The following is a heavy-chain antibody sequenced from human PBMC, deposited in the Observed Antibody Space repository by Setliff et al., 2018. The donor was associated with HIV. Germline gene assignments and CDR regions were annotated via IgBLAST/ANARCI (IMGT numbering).Heavy chain of an antibody. J-gene: IGHJ4*02. Sequence: ASVKVSCKASGYAFTSYAMHWVRQAPGQRLEWMGWINAGNGDTRYSQQFQDRVTITRDTSTSTAYMELRSLRSDDTAVYYCARRKSVRDGYNSDYWGQGTLVTVSS. D-gene: IGHD5-12*01. V-gene: IGHV1-3*01. CDR3: ARRKSVRDGYNSDY. CDR2: INAGNGDT. CDR1: GYAFTSYA.